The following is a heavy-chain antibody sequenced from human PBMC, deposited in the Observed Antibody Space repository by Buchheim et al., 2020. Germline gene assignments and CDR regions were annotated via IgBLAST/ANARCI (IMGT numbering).Heavy chain of an antibody. D-gene: IGHD3-22*01. J-gene: IGHJ3*02. Sequence: QVQLQESGPGLVKPSQTLSLTCTVSGGSISSGGYYWSWIRQHPGKGLEWIGYVLYSGNTYYNPSLKSRLSISVHTSKNQFSLNLSSVTAADTPVYYCARGLRYDTSPDAFDIWGQGT. V-gene: IGHV4-31*03. CDR1: GGSISSGGYY. CDR3: ARGLRYDTSPDAFDI. CDR2: VLYSGNT.